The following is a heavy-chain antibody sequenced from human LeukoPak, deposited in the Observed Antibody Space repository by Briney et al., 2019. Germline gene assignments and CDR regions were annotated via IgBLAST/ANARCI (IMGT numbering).Heavy chain of an antibody. Sequence: SETLSLTCAVSGGSISSSNWWSWVRQPPGKGLEWIGEIFHSGSTNYNPSLKSRVTISVDKSKNQFSLRLSSVTAADTAVYYCAREPYSSSWYAVDPWGQGTLVTVSS. V-gene: IGHV4-4*02. CDR1: GGSISSSNW. CDR2: IFHSGST. CDR3: AREPYSSSWYAVDP. J-gene: IGHJ5*02. D-gene: IGHD6-13*01.